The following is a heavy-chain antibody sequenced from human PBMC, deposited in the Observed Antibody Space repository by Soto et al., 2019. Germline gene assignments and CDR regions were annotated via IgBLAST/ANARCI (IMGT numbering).Heavy chain of an antibody. V-gene: IGHV1-69*13. Sequence: ASVKVSCKASGGTFSSYAISWVRQAPGQGLEWMGGIIPIFGTANYAQKFQGRVTITADESTSTAYMELSSLRSEDTAVYYCARDHDGRSSSWYHYWGQGTLVTVSS. CDR1: GGTFSSYA. CDR2: IIPIFGTA. J-gene: IGHJ4*02. D-gene: IGHD6-13*01. CDR3: ARDHDGRSSSWYHY.